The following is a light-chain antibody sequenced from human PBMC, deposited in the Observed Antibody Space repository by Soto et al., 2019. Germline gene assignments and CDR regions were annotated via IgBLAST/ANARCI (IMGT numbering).Light chain of an antibody. CDR3: QKYKSAPYT. Sequence: DIQMTQSPSSLSVSIGDRVTITCRASQGISNSLAWYQQKPGKGPSLLIYDASTLQSGVPSRFSGSGSGTDFTLTINSLQPEDVATYYCQKYKSAPYTFGPGTKVDIK. CDR1: QGISNS. CDR2: DAS. J-gene: IGKJ3*01. V-gene: IGKV1-27*01.